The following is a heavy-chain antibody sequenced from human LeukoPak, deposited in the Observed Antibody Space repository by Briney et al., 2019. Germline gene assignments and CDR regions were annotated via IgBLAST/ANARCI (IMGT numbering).Heavy chain of an antibody. CDR1: GXTFSNAW. V-gene: IGHV3-15*01. Sequence: GGSLRLSCAASGXTFSNAWMSWVRQAPGKGLEWVGRIISKTDGGTTDYAAPVKGRFTISRADSKNMLYLQMNSLKTEDTAVYYCTTGPLDYWGQGTLVTVSS. CDR2: IISKTDGGTT. J-gene: IGHJ4*02. CDR3: TTGPLDY.